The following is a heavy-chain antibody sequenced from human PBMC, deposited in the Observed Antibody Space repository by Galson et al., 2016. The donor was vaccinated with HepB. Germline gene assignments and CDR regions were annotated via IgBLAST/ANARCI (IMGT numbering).Heavy chain of an antibody. D-gene: IGHD4-17*01. CDR2: ISSSGTTI. J-gene: IGHJ6*02. V-gene: IGHV3-48*03. Sequence: SLRLSCAASGFTFSSFEMNWVRQAPGKGLEWLSYISSSGTTIYYADSVKGRFTISRDNARNSLYLQMNSLSVEDTAVYYCSRDLGYPGDYGKYYYYGMDVWGQGTTVTVSS. CDR3: SRDLGYPGDYGKYYYYGMDV. CDR1: GFTFSSFE.